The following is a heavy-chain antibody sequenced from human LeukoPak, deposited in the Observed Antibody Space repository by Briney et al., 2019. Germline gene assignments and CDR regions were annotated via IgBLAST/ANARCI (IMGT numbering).Heavy chain of an antibody. D-gene: IGHD2-2*01. J-gene: IGHJ6*03. CDR2: IIPISGTA. V-gene: IGHV1-69*05. CDR1: GGTFSSHA. Sequence: SVKVSCKASGGTFSSHAIAWVRQAPGQGPEWMGGIIPISGTADYAQKFQGRVTITTDQSTSTAYMELSSLTSDDTAVYYCERGFQYQLLRALRYYYMAVWGEGTTVTVSS. CDR3: ERGFQYQLLRALRYYYMAV.